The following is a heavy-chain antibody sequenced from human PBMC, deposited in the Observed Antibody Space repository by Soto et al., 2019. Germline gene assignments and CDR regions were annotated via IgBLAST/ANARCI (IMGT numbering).Heavy chain of an antibody. J-gene: IGHJ4*02. V-gene: IGHV3-11*01. CDR1: GFTFSDYY. D-gene: IGHD5-18*01. Sequence: GGSLRLSCTASGFTFSDYYMSWIRQAPGKGLEWVSSITSSGSTTYYTDSVKGRFTISRDNAKNSLYLQMNSLRAEDTAVYYCARERYSYGPYYFDYWGQGTLVTVSS. CDR3: ARERYSYGPYYFDY. CDR2: ITSSGSTT.